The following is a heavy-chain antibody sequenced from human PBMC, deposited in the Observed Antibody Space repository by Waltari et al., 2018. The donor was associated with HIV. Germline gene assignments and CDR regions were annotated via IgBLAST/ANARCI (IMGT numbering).Heavy chain of an antibody. CDR3: ASHRYSGYDKYFYYYYGMDV. D-gene: IGHD1-26*01. V-gene: IGHV3-7*01. CDR2: IKQDGAEE. J-gene: IGHJ6*02. Sequence: GFPFSNYWMSWVRQAPGKGPEWVANIKQDGAEEYYVYSVRGRFTISRDNAKNTLYLQMNSLRVEDTAVYYCASHRYSGYDKYFYYYYGMDVWGQGTTVTVSS. CDR1: GFPFSNYW.